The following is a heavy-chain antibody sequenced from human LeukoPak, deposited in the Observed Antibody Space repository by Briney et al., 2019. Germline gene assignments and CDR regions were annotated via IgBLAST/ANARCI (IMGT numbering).Heavy chain of an antibody. CDR2: IYYSGST. CDR3: ARGRWFDL. CDR1: GGSISSSSYY. V-gene: IGHV4-39*07. J-gene: IGHJ5*02. Sequence: SETLSLTCTVSGGSISSSSYYWGWIRQPPGKGLEWIRTIYYSGSTNYNPSLKSRVTISVDTSKNQFSLNLNSVTAADTAVYYCARGRWFDLWGQGTLVTVSS.